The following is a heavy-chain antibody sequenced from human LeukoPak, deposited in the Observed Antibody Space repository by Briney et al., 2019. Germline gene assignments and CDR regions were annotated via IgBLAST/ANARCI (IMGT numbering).Heavy chain of an antibody. CDR2: ISSSSSYI. CDR3: ARDPPYYYDSSGNELDY. CDR1: GFTFSSYS. V-gene: IGHV3-21*01. J-gene: IGHJ4*02. D-gene: IGHD3-22*01. Sequence: GGSLRLSCAASGFTFSSYSMNWVRQAPGKGLEWVSSISSSSSYIYYADSVKGRFTISRDSAKNSLYLQMNSLRAEDTAVYYCARDPPYYYDSSGNELDYWGQGTLVTVSS.